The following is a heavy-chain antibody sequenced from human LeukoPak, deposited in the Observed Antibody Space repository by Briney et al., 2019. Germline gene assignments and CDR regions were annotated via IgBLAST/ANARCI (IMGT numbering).Heavy chain of an antibody. CDR2: IYTDGKT. V-gene: IGHV3-53*04. CDR1: GFSVSSNY. Sequence: GGSLRLSCAASGFSVSSNYMSWVRQPPGKGLEWFALIYTDGKTYYAGSVKGRFTISRHNSNNTLCLQMNSLRGEDTAVYYCARDAGGDSSGFVDFWGQGTLVTVSS. CDR3: ARDAGGDSSGFVDF. J-gene: IGHJ4*02. D-gene: IGHD6-6*01.